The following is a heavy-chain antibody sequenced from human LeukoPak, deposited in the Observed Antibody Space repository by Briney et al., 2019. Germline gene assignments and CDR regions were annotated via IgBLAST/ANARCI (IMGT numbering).Heavy chain of an antibody. CDR2: INHSGST. J-gene: IGHJ6*02. V-gene: IGHV4-34*01. CDR1: GGSFSGYY. CDR3: ARGGVAVAGVPYYYYGMDI. D-gene: IGHD6-19*01. Sequence: SETLSLTCAVYGGSFSGYYWSWIRQPPGKGLEWIGEINHSGSTNYNPSLKSRVTISVDTSKNQFSLKLSSVTATDTAVYYCARGGVAVAGVPYYYYGMDIWGQGTTVTVSS.